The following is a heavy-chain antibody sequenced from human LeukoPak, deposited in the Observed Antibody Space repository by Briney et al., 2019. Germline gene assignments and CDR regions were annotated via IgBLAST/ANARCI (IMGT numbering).Heavy chain of an antibody. CDR2: IRQDGSEK. D-gene: IGHD1-26*01. CDR1: GFTFGNYW. J-gene: IGHJ4*02. V-gene: IGHV3-7*01. CDR3: AGVGGSWELIL. Sequence: GGSLRLSCAASGFTFGNYWMSWVRQAPGKGLEWVANIRQDGSEKFYVDSVKGRFTISRDNDKTSLYLQMNSLRGEDTAVYFCAGVGGSWELILWGQGTLVTVS.